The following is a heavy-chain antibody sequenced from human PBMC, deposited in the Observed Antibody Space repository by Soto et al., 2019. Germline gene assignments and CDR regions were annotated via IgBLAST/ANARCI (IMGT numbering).Heavy chain of an antibody. CDR1: GFTVSSNY. CDR3: ARVDGWNTYYCYYGMDV. V-gene: IGHV3-66*01. D-gene: IGHD1-1*01. Sequence: EVQLVESGGGLVQPGGSLRLSCAASGFTVSSNYMSWVRQAPGKGLEWVSVIYSGGSTYYADSVKGRFTISRDNSKNTLYLQMNSLRAEDTAVYYCARVDGWNTYYCYYGMDVWGQGTTVTVSS. J-gene: IGHJ6*02. CDR2: IYSGGST.